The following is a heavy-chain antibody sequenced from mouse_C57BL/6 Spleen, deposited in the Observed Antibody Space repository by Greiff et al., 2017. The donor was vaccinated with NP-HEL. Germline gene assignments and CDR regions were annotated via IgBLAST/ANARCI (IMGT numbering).Heavy chain of an antibody. Sequence: QVHVKQSGAELVRPGASVTLSCKASGYTFTDYEMHWVKQTPVHGLEWIGAIDPETGGTAYNQKFKGKAILTADKSSSTAYMELRSLTSEDSAVYYCTREMVTTDYAMDYWGQGTSVTVSS. CDR1: GYTFTDYE. CDR2: IDPETGGT. V-gene: IGHV1-15*01. CDR3: TREMVTTDYAMDY. J-gene: IGHJ4*01. D-gene: IGHD2-2*01.